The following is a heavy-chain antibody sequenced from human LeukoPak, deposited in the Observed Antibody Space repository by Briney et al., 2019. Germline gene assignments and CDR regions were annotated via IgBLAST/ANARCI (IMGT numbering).Heavy chain of an antibody. CDR2: INPNSGGT. CDR1: GGTFSSYA. J-gene: IGHJ3*02. V-gene: IGHV1-2*06. Sequence: GSSVKVSCKASGGTFSSYAISWVRQAPGQGLEWMGRINPNSGGTNYAQKFQGRVTMTRDTSSSTAYMELSRLRSDDTAVYYCARTQTQWLHAFDIWGQGTMVTVSS. CDR3: ARTQTQWLHAFDI. D-gene: IGHD6-19*01.